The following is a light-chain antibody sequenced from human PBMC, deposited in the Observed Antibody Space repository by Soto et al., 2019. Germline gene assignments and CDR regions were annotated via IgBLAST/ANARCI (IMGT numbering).Light chain of an antibody. V-gene: IGKV3-20*01. J-gene: IGKJ3*01. CDR2: GAS. CDR1: QSVVANY. CDR3: HQYETAPLT. Sequence: EDALTQSPGTLSLSQGERATLSCRSSQSVVANYLAWYQQKRGQAPRLLVYGASSRATGIPDRFSGSGSGTDFTLTISRLEPEDFSVYYCHQYETAPLTFGPGTNVDI.